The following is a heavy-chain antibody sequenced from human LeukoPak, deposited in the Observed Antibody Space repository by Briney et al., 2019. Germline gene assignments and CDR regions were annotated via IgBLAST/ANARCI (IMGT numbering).Heavy chain of an antibody. CDR3: ARGADSSSSGIDY. CDR2: INHSGST. Sequence: SETLSLTCAVYGGSFSGYYWSWIRQPPGKGLEWIGEINHSGSTNYNPSLKSRVTISVDTSKNQFSLKLSSVAAADTAVYYCARGADSSSSGIDYWGQGTLVTVSS. CDR1: GGSFSGYY. J-gene: IGHJ4*02. V-gene: IGHV4-34*01. D-gene: IGHD6-6*01.